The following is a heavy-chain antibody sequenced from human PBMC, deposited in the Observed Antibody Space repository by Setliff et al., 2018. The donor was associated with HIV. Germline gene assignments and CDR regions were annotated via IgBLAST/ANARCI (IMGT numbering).Heavy chain of an antibody. V-gene: IGHV4-34*01. J-gene: IGHJ4*02. CDR2: INHSAFT. CDR3: ARRPGGITRARLDN. Sequence: ASETLSLTCAVCGESFSRYYFTWIRQAPGRGLEWIGEINHSAFTKYNPSLASRVTMSIDTSKNQFSLLLSSVTAADTAMYFCARRPGGITRARLDNWGQGTLVTVSS. D-gene: IGHD3-16*01. CDR1: GESFSRYY.